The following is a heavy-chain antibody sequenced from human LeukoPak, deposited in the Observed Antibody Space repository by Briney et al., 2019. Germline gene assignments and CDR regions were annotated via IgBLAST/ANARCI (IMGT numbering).Heavy chain of an antibody. CDR1: EFTVSRNY. J-gene: IGHJ4*02. D-gene: IGHD2-2*01. CDR2: IYSGGTT. V-gene: IGHV3-53*01. CDR3: AKGRGFYCSSTSCYVVGDFDY. Sequence: GGSLRLSCAASEFTVSRNYMTWVRQAPGKGLEWVSIIYSGGTTYYADSVKGRFTISRDNSKNTLFLQMNSLRVEDTAVYYCAKGRGFYCSSTSCYVVGDFDYWGQGTLVTVSS.